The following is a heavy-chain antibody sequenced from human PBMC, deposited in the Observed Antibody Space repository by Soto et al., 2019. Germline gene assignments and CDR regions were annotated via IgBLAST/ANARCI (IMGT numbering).Heavy chain of an antibody. CDR1: GFTFSSYW. D-gene: IGHD5-12*01. V-gene: IGHV3-7*05. Sequence: GGSLRLSCAASGFTFSSYWMSWVRQAPGKGLEWVANIKQDGSEKYYVDSVKGRFTISRDNAKNSLYLQMNSLRAEDTAVYYCARDLPIVATSNWFDPWGQGTLVTVSS. J-gene: IGHJ5*02. CDR3: ARDLPIVATSNWFDP. CDR2: IKQDGSEK.